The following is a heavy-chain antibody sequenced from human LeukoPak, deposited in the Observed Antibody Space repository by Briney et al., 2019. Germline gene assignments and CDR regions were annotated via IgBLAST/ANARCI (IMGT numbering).Heavy chain of an antibody. Sequence: PGASLRLSCAASGFTFSIHAMDWVRQAPGKGLEWVSSISGIGISIYYADSVKGRFTISRDNSKNMVYLQMNSLIAEDTAVYYCAKDIHGYDRQVDYWGRGTLVTVSS. V-gene: IGHV3-23*01. D-gene: IGHD5-24*01. CDR3: AKDIHGYDRQVDY. J-gene: IGHJ4*02. CDR1: GFTFSIHA. CDR2: ISGIGISI.